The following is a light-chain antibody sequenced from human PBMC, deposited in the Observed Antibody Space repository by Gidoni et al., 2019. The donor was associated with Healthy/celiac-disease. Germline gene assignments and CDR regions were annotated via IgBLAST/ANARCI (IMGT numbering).Light chain of an antibody. CDR2: GAS. CDR3: QQYGSSPMYT. J-gene: IGKJ2*01. CDR1: QSVSSSY. Sequence: EIVFTQSPGTLSLSPGERATLSCRASQSVSSSYLAWYQQKPGQAPRLLIYGASSRATGIPDRFSGSGSGTDFTLTISRLEPEDFAVYYCQQYGSSPMYTCGQGTKLEIK. V-gene: IGKV3-20*01.